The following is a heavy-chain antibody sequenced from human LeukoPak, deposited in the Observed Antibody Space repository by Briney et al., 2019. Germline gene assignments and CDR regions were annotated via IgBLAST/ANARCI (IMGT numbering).Heavy chain of an antibody. CDR3: ARASRYDYHFDY. CDR1: AITFDDYT. D-gene: IGHD5-12*01. V-gene: IGHV3-43*01. Sequence: PGRSPRLSCAASAITFDDYTTPSVRQPPAPPLPRVSLITWDGTYTYYADSVKGRFTISRDNSKNSLYLEMNSLRTEDTALYYCARASRYDYHFDYWGQGTLVTVSS. CDR2: ITWDGTYT. J-gene: IGHJ4*02.